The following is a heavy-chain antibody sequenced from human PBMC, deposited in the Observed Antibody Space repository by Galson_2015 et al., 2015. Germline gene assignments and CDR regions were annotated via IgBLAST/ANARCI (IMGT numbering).Heavy chain of an antibody. V-gene: IGHV3-30-3*01. Sequence: SLRLSCAAPGFTFSSYAMHWVRQAPGKGLEWVAVISYDGSNKYYADSVKGRFTISRDNSKNTLYLQMNSLRAEDTAVYYCARDVYYRRGVLGAFDIWGQGTMVTVPS. J-gene: IGHJ3*02. CDR2: ISYDGSNK. CDR3: ARDVYYRRGVLGAFDI. CDR1: GFTFSSYA. D-gene: IGHD5/OR15-5a*01.